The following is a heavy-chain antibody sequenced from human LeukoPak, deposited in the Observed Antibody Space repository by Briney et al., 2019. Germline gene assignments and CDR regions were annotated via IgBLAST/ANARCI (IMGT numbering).Heavy chain of an antibody. Sequence: GESLKISCKGSGXSFTNYWIGWVRQMPGKGMEWMGIDYPPDSRTTYSPSFQGQVAISADKSISTAYLQWSSLKASDTAVYYCAKFHCSGPTCYNDYWGQGTPVTVSS. CDR3: AKFHCSGPTCYNDY. D-gene: IGHD2-15*01. V-gene: IGHV5-51*01. J-gene: IGHJ4*02. CDR1: GXSFTNYW. CDR2: DYPPDSRT.